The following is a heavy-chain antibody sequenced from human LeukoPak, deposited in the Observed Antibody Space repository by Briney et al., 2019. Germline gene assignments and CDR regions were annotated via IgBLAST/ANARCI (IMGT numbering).Heavy chain of an antibody. CDR1: GGSISSSSYY. J-gene: IGHJ6*03. CDR3: AKDQLMVRGVQGPNQNYYYHYMDV. Sequence: SETLSLTCTVSGGSISSSSYYWGWIRQPPGKGLEWIGNIYYSGSTDYNPSLKSRVTLSVDTSKNHFSLKLSSVTAADTAVYYCAKDQLMVRGVQGPNQNYYYHYMDVWGKGTTVTISS. D-gene: IGHD3-10*01. CDR2: IYYSGST. V-gene: IGHV4-39*02.